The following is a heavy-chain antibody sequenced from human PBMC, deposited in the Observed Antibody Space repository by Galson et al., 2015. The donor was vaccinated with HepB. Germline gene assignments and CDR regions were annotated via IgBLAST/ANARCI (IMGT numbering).Heavy chain of an antibody. D-gene: IGHD6-13*01. J-gene: IGHJ3*02. CDR2: IYPGDSDT. V-gene: IGHV5-51*01. CDR1: GYNFTTYW. Sequence: QSGAEVKKSGESLKISCKGSGYNFTTYWIAWVRQMPGKGLEWMGIIYPGDSDTRYSPSFQGQVSISAGKSITTAYLQWSSLQASDTAMYYCARSMFPHIAAAGPLPRTFDIWGQGTMVSVS. CDR3: ARSMFPHIAAAGPLPRTFDI.